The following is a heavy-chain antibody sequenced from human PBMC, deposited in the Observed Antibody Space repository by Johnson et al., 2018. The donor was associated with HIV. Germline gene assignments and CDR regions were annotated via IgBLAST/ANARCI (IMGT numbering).Heavy chain of an antibody. Sequence: VHLVESGGGLVQPGGSLRLSCAASGFTFSSYAMDWVRQTPGKGLAWVSAVSAGGDNTYYADSVEGRFTVSRDNSKNTLYLQMKSLRPEDTAVYYCAKESKWESRTPHAFDLWGQGTMVTVSS. J-gene: IGHJ3*01. CDR2: VSAGGDNT. V-gene: IGHV3-23*04. CDR3: AKESKWESRTPHAFDL. CDR1: GFTFSSYA. D-gene: IGHD1-26*01.